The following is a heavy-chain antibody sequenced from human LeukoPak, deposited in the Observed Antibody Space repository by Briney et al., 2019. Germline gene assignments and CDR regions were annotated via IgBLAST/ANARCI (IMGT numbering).Heavy chain of an antibody. CDR3: ASRTYSSGLYY. D-gene: IGHD6-19*01. CDR2: IYSGGST. CDR1: GFTVSSNY. Sequence: GGSLRLSCAASGFTVSSNYMSWDRQAPGKGLEWVSVIYSGGSTYYADSVKGRFTISRHNSKNTLYLQMNSLRAEDTAVYYCASRTYSSGLYYWGQRTPVTVSS. V-gene: IGHV3-53*04. J-gene: IGHJ4*02.